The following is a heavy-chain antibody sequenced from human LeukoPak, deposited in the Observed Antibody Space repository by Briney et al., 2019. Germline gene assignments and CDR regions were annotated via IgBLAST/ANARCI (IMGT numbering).Heavy chain of an antibody. V-gene: IGHV4-34*10. J-gene: IGHJ4*02. Sequence: PSETLSLTCAVYSGSFSGYYWSWISQPPGKGLELIGEINHSGSTNYNPSLKSRITMSVDTSKNQFYVKLISVTAADTAVYYCARQSYSGYDHDYWGQGTLVTVSP. CDR3: ARQSYSGYDHDY. CDR1: SGSFSGYY. CDR2: INHSGST. D-gene: IGHD5-12*01.